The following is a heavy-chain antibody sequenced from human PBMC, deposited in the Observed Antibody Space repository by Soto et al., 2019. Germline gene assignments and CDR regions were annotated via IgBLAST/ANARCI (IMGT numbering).Heavy chain of an antibody. CDR1: GGSISSYY. J-gene: IGHJ4*02. CDR2: IYYSRST. V-gene: IGHV4-59*08. CDR3: ARHNYGSGSTYFDY. Sequence: SETLSLTCTVSGGSISSYYWSWIRQPPGKGLEWIGYIYYSRSTNYNPSLKSRVTISVDTSKNQFSLKLNSMTAADTAVYYCARHNYGSGSTYFDYWGRGTLVTSPQ. D-gene: IGHD3-10*01.